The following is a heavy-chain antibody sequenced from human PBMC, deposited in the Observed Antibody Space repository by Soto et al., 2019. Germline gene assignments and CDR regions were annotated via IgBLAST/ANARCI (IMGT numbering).Heavy chain of an antibody. J-gene: IGHJ6*02. CDR1: GGSVSSYY. CDR3: ARGHKRGDSSGYGSLDFYYYYGMDV. CDR2: IYYSGST. D-gene: IGHD3-22*01. V-gene: IGHV4-59*02. Sequence: PXASLALTCTVCGGSVSSYYGSWIRQPPGKGLEWIGYIYYSGSTNYNPSLKSRVTISVDTSKNQFSLKLSSVTAADTAVYYCARGHKRGDSSGYGSLDFYYYYGMDVWAQRTTVTVSS.